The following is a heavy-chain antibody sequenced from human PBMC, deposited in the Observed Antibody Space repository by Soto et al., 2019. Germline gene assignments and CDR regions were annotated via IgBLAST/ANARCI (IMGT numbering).Heavy chain of an antibody. CDR3: ARGDATKIVVTTYYAMDV. CDR1: GGSLSNYG. J-gene: IGHJ6*02. Sequence: QVQLVQSGAEVKKPGSSVKVSCKASGGSLSNYGISWVRQAPGQGLEWMGAIIPVFGTPNYAQKFQDRVTSPADESATTVYMAVRSLTSEDTAVYYCARGDATKIVVTTYYAMDVWGQGTTVTVSS. D-gene: IGHD3-22*01. CDR2: IIPVFGTP. V-gene: IGHV1-69*12.